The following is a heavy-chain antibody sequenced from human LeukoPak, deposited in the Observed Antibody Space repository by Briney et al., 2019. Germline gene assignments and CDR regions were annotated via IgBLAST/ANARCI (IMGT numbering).Heavy chain of an antibody. CDR2: IYPGDSDI. CDR1: GYSFTSYW. D-gene: IGHD2-2*01. V-gene: IGHV5-51*01. Sequence: GESLKISCKGSGYSFTSYWIGWVRQMPGKGLEWMGIIYPGDSDIRYSPSFQGRVTISADKSISTAYLQWSSLKASDTAMYYCARFIGYCSSTSCYPNWFDPWGQGTLVTASS. J-gene: IGHJ5*02. CDR3: ARFIGYCSSTSCYPNWFDP.